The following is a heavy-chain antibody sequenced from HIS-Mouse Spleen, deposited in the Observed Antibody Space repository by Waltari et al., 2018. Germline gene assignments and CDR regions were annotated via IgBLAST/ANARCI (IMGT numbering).Heavy chain of an antibody. J-gene: IGHJ2*01. Sequence: QLQLQESGPGLVKPSETLSLTCPVSGGSISSSSYYWGWIRQPPGQGLEWIGSIYYSGSTYYNPSLKSRVTISVDTSKNQFSLKLSSVTAADTAVYYCAREIPYSSSWYDWYFDLWGRGTLVTVYS. CDR2: IYYSGST. D-gene: IGHD6-13*01. V-gene: IGHV4-39*07. CDR3: AREIPYSSSWYDWYFDL. CDR1: GGSISSSSYY.